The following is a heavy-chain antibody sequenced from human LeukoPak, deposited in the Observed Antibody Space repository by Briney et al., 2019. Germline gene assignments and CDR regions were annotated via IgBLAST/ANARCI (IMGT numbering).Heavy chain of an antibody. V-gene: IGHV3-53*05. CDR2: IYSGGDT. CDR1: GFTVSSNY. Sequence: GGSLRLSCAVSGFTVSSNYMSWVRQAPGKGLEWVSVIYSGGDTYYADSVKGRFTISRDNSKNTLYLQMNSLRAEDTAVYYCARGRARLQLDYWGQGTLVTVSS. J-gene: IGHJ4*02. D-gene: IGHD5-24*01. CDR3: ARGRARLQLDY.